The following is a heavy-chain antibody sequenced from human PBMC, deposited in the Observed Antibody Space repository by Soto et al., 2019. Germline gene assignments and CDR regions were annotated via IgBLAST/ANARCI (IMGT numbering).Heavy chain of an antibody. J-gene: IGHJ4*02. CDR1: GGSITSDYSC. CDR2: IFDSGTT. Sequence: PSETLSLTCTVSGGSITSDYSCWSWIRQPPGEGLEWTGHIFDSGTTYTNPSLRSQVAISLDTSKNHFSLTLTSVTAADTAVYSCARSLNIGYSSSSLFCYWGQGTLVPVSS. CDR3: ARSLNIGYSSSSLFCY. D-gene: IGHD6-13*01. V-gene: IGHV4-30-4*01.